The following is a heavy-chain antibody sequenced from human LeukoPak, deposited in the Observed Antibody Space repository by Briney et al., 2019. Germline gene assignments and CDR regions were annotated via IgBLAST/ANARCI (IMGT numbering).Heavy chain of an antibody. J-gene: IGHJ6*02. V-gene: IGHV4-59*01. D-gene: IGHD2-21*01. CDR1: GGSISGYY. Sequence: SETLSLTCTVSGGSISGYYWSWIRQPPGKGLEWIGFIYYRGSTNYNPSLKSRVTISVDTSKNQFSLKLSSVTAADTAVYYCARAPGGGDYYYYGMDVWGQGTTVTVSS. CDR2: IYYRGST. CDR3: ARAPGGGDYYYYGMDV.